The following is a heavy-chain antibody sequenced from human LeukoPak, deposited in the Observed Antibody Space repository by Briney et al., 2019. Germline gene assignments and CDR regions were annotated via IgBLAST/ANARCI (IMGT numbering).Heavy chain of an antibody. J-gene: IGHJ6*02. CDR2: INAGNGNT. CDR3: ARSILVVPVASHYNYGVDV. V-gene: IGHV1-3*01. Sequence: RASVTVSCKASGYTFAKYAIHWVRQAPRQRLEWMGWINAGNGNTRYSQKFQGGVTITRDTSASTAYMELSSLRSEDTAVYYCARSILVVPVASHYNYGVDVWGQGTTVTVSS. D-gene: IGHD2-2*01. CDR1: GYTFAKYA.